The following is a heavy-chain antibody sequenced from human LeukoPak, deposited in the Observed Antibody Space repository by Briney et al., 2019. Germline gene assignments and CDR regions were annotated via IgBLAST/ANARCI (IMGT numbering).Heavy chain of an antibody. CDR3: ATDYASSSSFSYYYYGMDV. Sequence: ASVKVSCKVSGYTLTELSMHWARQAPGKGLEWMGGFDPEDGETIYAQKFQGRVTMTEDTSTDTAYMELSSLRSEDTAVYYCATDYASSSSFSYYYYGMDVWGQGTTVTVSS. CDR1: GYTLTELS. J-gene: IGHJ6*02. V-gene: IGHV1-24*01. D-gene: IGHD6-13*01. CDR2: FDPEDGET.